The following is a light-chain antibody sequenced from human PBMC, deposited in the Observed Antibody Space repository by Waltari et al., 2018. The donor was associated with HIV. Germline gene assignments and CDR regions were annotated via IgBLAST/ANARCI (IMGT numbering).Light chain of an antibody. V-gene: IGLV1-44*01. CDR1: SSNVGKNT. J-gene: IGLJ2*01. Sequence: QSVLTQPPSASGTPGQRVTISCSGSSSNVGKNTVSWYQHLPGTAPKLLIYSNNQRPSGVPDRFSGSKSGASASLAISGLQSADEADYFCAAWDDSLNVLLFGGGTKLTVL. CDR3: AAWDDSLNVLL. CDR2: SNN.